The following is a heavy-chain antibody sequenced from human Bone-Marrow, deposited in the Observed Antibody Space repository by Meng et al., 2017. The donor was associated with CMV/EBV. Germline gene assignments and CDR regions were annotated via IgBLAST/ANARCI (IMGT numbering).Heavy chain of an antibody. CDR2: ISAYNGNT. D-gene: IGHD6-6*01. J-gene: IGHJ3*02. CDR3: AMIAARRRPMDNDAFDI. V-gene: IGHV1-18*01. CDR1: GYTFTSYG. Sequence: ASVKVSCKASGYTFTSYGISWVRQAPGQGLEWMGWISAYNGNTNYAQKLQGSVTMTTDTSTSTAYMELRSLRSDDTAVYYCAMIAARRRPMDNDAFDIWGQGTMVTVSS.